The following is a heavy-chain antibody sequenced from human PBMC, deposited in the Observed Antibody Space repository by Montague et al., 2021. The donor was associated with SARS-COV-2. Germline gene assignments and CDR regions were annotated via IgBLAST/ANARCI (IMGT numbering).Heavy chain of an antibody. CDR1: GGSISTYY. CDR2: IYTSGSS. CDR3: ARERSADYYDGSGYHSYKYGMDV. V-gene: IGHV4-4*07. Sequence: SETLSLTCSVSGGSISTYYWSWIRQPPGKGLEWIGRIYTSGSSNYNPSLKSRVTMSVDTSKNQFSLKVSSVTAADTAVYYCARERSADYYDGSGYHSYKYGMDVWGQGTTVTVSS. D-gene: IGHD3-22*01. J-gene: IGHJ6*02.